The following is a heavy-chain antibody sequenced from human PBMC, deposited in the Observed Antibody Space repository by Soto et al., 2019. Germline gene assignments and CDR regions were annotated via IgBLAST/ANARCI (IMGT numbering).Heavy chain of an antibody. CDR1: GGSFSGYY. V-gene: IGHV4-34*01. Sequence: PSETLSLTCAVYGGSFSGYYWSWIRQPPGKGLEWIGEINHSGSTNYNPSLKSRVTISVDTSKNQFSLKLSSVTAADTAVYYCAKALNYFGSGGNNPQGRCFDPWAREPWSPSPQ. J-gene: IGHJ5*02. CDR3: AKALNYFGSGGNNPQGRCFDP. CDR2: INHSGST. D-gene: IGHD3-10*01.